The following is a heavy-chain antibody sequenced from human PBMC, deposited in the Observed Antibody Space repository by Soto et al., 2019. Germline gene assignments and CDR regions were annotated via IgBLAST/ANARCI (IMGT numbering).Heavy chain of an antibody. D-gene: IGHD1-26*01. J-gene: IGHJ4*02. CDR1: GYSFTSLD. CDR3: ARGVSAGVDY. V-gene: IGHV1-8*01. Sequence: ASVPVSCKATGYSFTSLDIHCVRQTAGQGLEWMGWMQPSTGKTGYAQKFQGRVTMTRDTSINTAYMELTTLTSDDTAFYYCARGVSAGVDYWGQGTLVTVSS. CDR2: MQPSTGKT.